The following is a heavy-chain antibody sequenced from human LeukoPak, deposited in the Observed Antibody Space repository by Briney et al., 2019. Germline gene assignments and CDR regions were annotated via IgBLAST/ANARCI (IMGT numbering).Heavy chain of an antibody. CDR2: IIPIFGTA. CDR1: GYTFTGYG. V-gene: IGHV1-69*13. D-gene: IGHD3-9*01. CDR3: ARRPALGDWLLFYFDY. J-gene: IGHJ4*02. Sequence: SVKVSCKASGYTFTGYGISWVRQAPGQGLEGMGGIIPIFGTANYAQKFQGRVTITADESTSTAYMELSSLRSEDTAVYYCARRPALGDWLLFYFDYWGQGTLVTVSS.